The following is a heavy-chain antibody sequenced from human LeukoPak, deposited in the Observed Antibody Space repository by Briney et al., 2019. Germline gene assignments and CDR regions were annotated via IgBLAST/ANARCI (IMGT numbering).Heavy chain of an antibody. D-gene: IGHD1-26*01. CDR2: INPNSGGT. CDR3: ARGGQRRGSSQRSGYFDY. V-gene: IGHV1-2*02. J-gene: IGHJ4*02. CDR1: GYTFTDYF. Sequence: ASVKVSCKASGYTFTDYFLHWVRQAPGQGLEWMGWINPNSGGTNYAQKLQGRVTMTTDTSTSTAYMELRSLRSDDTAVYYCARGGQRRGSSQRSGYFDYWGQGTLVTVSS.